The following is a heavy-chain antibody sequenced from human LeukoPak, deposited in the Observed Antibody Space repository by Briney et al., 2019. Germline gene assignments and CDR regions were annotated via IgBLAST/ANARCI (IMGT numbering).Heavy chain of an antibody. Sequence: GGSLRLSCAASGFTFSSYAMHWVRQAPGKGLEWVAVISYDGSNKYYADSVEGRFTISRDNSKNTLYLQMNSLRAEDTAVYYCARWNYLDYWGQGTLVTVSS. D-gene: IGHD5-12*01. CDR2: ISYDGSNK. V-gene: IGHV3-30-3*01. CDR3: ARWNYLDY. J-gene: IGHJ4*02. CDR1: GFTFSSYA.